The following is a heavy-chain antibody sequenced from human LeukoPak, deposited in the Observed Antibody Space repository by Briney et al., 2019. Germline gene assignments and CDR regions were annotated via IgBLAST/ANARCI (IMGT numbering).Heavy chain of an antibody. Sequence: PGGSLRLSCAASGFTFSSYGMHWVRQAPGKGLERVAVIWYDGSNKYYADSVKGRFTISRDNSKNTLYLQMNSLRAEDTAVYYCAKPRGYSYGEFDYWGQGTLVTVSS. CDR1: GFTFSSYG. V-gene: IGHV3-33*06. D-gene: IGHD5-18*01. J-gene: IGHJ4*02. CDR2: IWYDGSNK. CDR3: AKPRGYSYGEFDY.